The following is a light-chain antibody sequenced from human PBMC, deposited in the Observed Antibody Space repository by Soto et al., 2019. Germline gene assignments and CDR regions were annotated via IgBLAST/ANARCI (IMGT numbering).Light chain of an antibody. CDR3: QQSYNTPRT. Sequence: DRKMTQSPAYLSSCLVDRVSTPCRASPSISRNLNWYQQKPGTAPKLLMFGASTLQSGVPSRFSGSGSGTDFTLTITSLQPEDFATYYCQQSYNTPRTSGQGSKAAI. V-gene: IGKV1-39*01. CDR2: GAS. CDR1: PSISRN. J-gene: IGKJ1*01.